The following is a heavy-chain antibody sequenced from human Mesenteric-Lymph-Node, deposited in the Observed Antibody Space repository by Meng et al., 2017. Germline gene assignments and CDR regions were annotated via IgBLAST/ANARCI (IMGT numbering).Heavy chain of an antibody. CDR3: AREAGRDGYATPKFDY. CDR1: GGSISSGDSY. V-gene: IGHV4-30-4*01. Sequence: QVQLQESGPGLVKPSQTLSLTCSVSGGSISSGDSYWSWIRQPPGKGLEWIGYIYYTGSTFYNPSLKSRVTISVDTSKNQFSLKLISATAADTAVYYCAREAGRDGYATPKFDYWGQGTLVTVSS. D-gene: IGHD5-24*01. CDR2: IYYTGST. J-gene: IGHJ4*02.